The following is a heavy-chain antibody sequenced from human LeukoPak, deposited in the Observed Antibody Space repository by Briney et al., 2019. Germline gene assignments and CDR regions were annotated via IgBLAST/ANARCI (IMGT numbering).Heavy chain of an antibody. CDR1: GFTFSDYY. J-gene: IGHJ4*02. Sequence: PGGSLRLSCAASGFTFSDYYMSWIRQAPGKGLEWVSYISSSGSTIYYADSVKGRFTISRDNAKNSLFLQMNSLRVEDTAVYYCASEIGYTFGYFYWGQGALVTVSS. V-gene: IGHV3-11*04. CDR3: ASEIGYTFGYFY. D-gene: IGHD5-18*01. CDR2: ISSSGSTI.